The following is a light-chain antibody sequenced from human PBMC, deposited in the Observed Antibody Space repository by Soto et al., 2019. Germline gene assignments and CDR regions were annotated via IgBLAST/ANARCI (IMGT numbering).Light chain of an antibody. J-gene: IGKJ3*01. V-gene: IGKV3-15*01. Sequence: ERVMTQSPATLSVSPGERVTLSCRASQSVSSNLAWYQQKPGQAPRLLIYSAFFRATDIPARFSGSGSGTEFTLTISSLQSEDFAVYFCQQYNNWPFTFGPGTKVDI. CDR1: QSVSSN. CDR3: QQYNNWPFT. CDR2: SAF.